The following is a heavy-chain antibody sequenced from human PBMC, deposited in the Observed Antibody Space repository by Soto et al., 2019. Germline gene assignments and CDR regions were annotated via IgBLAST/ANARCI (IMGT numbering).Heavy chain of an antibody. CDR1: GFNVSSNY. Sequence: GGSLRLSCAASGFNVSSNYMSWVRQAPGKGLEWLSAISGSGGSTYYADSVKGRFTISRDNSKNMLYLEMNSLRADDTAVYYCAKLEVDYNFWSRNPRTRYKWFDPWGQGTLVTVS. CDR2: ISGSGGST. CDR3: AKLEVDYNFWSRNPRTRYKWFDP. J-gene: IGHJ5*02. D-gene: IGHD3-3*01. V-gene: IGHV3-23*01.